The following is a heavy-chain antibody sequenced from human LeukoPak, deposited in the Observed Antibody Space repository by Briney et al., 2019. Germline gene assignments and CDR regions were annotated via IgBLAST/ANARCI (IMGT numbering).Heavy chain of an antibody. Sequence: ASVKVSCKASGCTFTSYAMNWVRQAPGQGLEWMGWINTNTGTPLYAQGFTGRFVFSLDTSVSTAYLQISSLKAEDTGVYYCARGEEWDRLLYYYYMDIWGKGTTVTVSS. D-gene: IGHD1-26*01. CDR1: GCTFTSYA. J-gene: IGHJ6*03. CDR2: INTNTGTP. V-gene: IGHV7-4-1*02. CDR3: ARGEEWDRLLYYYYMDI.